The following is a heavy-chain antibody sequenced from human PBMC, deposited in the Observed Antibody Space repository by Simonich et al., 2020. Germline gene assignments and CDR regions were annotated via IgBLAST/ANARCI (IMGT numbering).Heavy chain of an antibody. J-gene: IGHJ6*02. CDR1: GYSISSGYY. CDR2: IYQSGRT. Sequence: QVQLQESGPGLVKPSETLSLTCPVSGYSISSGYYWGWIRQPPGKGLEWIGSIYQSGRTYYNPTLKSRVTISVATSKNQFSLKLSSVTAADTAVYYCARVGYSNYYYYGMDVWGQGTTVTVSS. D-gene: IGHD6-13*01. V-gene: IGHV4-38-2*02. CDR3: ARVGYSNYYYYGMDV.